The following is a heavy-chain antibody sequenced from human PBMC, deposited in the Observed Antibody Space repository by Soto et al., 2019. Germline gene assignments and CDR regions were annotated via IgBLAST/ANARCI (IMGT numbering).Heavy chain of an antibody. CDR3: TRGDSSGYYYWDY. V-gene: IGHV3-49*03. J-gene: IGHJ4*02. CDR2: IRSKAYGGIT. CDR1: GFTFGDYA. D-gene: IGHD3-22*01. Sequence: GGSLRLSCTASGFTFGDYAMSWFRQAPGKGLEWVGFIRSKAYGGITEYAASVKGRFTISRDDSKSIAYLQMNSLKTEDTAVYYCTRGDSSGYYYWDYWGQGTLVTVSS.